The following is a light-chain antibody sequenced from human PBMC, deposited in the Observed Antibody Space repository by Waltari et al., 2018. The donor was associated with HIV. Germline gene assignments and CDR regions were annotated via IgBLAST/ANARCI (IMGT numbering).Light chain of an antibody. Sequence: DIQMTQSPSSLSAYVGDSVTITCRASQNMGNFLNWYQQKPGKAPKLLIYAASTLVSGVPSRFSGSGSGTDFTLTISSVQPEDFATYSCQQTYTTPRTFGQGTKVE. CDR3: QQTYTTPRT. J-gene: IGKJ1*01. V-gene: IGKV1-39*01. CDR1: QNMGNF. CDR2: AAS.